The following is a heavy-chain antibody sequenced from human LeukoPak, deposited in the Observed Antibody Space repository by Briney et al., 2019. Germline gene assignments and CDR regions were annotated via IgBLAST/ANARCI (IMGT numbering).Heavy chain of an antibody. D-gene: IGHD3-22*01. CDR3: ARGRYGSNSFDP. CDR2: ISISSNYI. CDR1: GFTLSRYS. Sequence: GGSLRLSCAASGFTLSRYSMNWVRQAPGKGLEWVSSISISSNYIYYADSVKGRFTISRDNAKNSLYLQVNSLRAEDTAVYYCARGRYGSNSFDPWGQGTLVTVSS. J-gene: IGHJ5*02. V-gene: IGHV3-21*01.